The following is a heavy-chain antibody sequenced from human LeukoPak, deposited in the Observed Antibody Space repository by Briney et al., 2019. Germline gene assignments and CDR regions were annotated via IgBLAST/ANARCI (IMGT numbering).Heavy chain of an antibody. Sequence: ASVKVSCKASGYTFTSYGISWVRQAPGQGLEWMGWISVYHGNTNYAQKLQGRVTMTTDTSTSTAYMELRSLRSDDTAVYYCASGAYYYGPGSYYIPGYGCQGTLVIV. CDR2: ISVYHGNT. V-gene: IGHV1-18*01. CDR1: GYTFTSYG. D-gene: IGHD3-10*01. CDR3: ASGAYYYGPGSYYIPGY. J-gene: IGHJ4*02.